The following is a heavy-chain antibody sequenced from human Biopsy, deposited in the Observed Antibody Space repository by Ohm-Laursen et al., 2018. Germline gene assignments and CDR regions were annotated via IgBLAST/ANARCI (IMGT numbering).Heavy chain of an antibody. CDR1: GSDFPDFH. Sequence: SVKVSCQPPGSDFPDFHIPWVRQVPGHGLEWLGHINPHTGVTKYAQKFLDRITMTGDTSISTAYMDLSRLTSADTGIYYCARPAGGVSAIGFDPWGQGTLVIVSS. V-gene: IGHV1-2*05. J-gene: IGHJ5*02. CDR3: ARPAGGVSAIGFDP. D-gene: IGHD5/OR15-5a*01. CDR2: INPHTGVT.